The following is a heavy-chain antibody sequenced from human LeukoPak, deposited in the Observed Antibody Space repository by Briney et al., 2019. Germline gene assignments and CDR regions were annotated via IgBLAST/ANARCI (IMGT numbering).Heavy chain of an antibody. CDR2: IIPIFGTA. Sequence: ASVKVSCKASGGTFSSYAISWVRQAPGQGLEWMGGIIPIFGTANYAQKFQGRVTITADESTSTAYMELSSLRSEDTAVYYCARDSSGITGTTQTNWFDPWGQGTLVTVSS. J-gene: IGHJ5*02. CDR3: ARDSSGITGTTQTNWFDP. V-gene: IGHV1-69*13. D-gene: IGHD1-7*01. CDR1: GGTFSSYA.